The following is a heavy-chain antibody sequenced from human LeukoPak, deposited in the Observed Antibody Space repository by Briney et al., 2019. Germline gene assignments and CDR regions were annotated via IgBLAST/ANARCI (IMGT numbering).Heavy chain of an antibody. V-gene: IGHV3-64*01. J-gene: IGHJ4*02. D-gene: IGHD3-3*01. CDR3: ASSITIFGANFDY. CDR1: GFTFSSYA. Sequence: GGSLRLSCAASGFTFSSYAMHWVRQAPGKGLEYVSAISSNGGSTYYANSVKGRFTISRDNSKNTLYLQMGSLRAEDMAVYYCASSITIFGANFDYWGRGTLVTVSS. CDR2: ISSNGGST.